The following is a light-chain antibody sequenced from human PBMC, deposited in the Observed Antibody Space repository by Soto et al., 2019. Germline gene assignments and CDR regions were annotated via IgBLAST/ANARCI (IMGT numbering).Light chain of an antibody. CDR3: GTWDSSLSAS. CDR1: SSNSGNNY. J-gene: IGLJ2*01. V-gene: IGLV1-51*01. Sequence: QSVLTQPPSVSAAPGQKVTISCSGSSSNSGNNYVSRYQHLPGTAPKLLIYDNNKRPSGIPDRFSGSKSGTSATLGITGLQTGDEADYYCGTWDSSLSASFGGGTKLTVL. CDR2: DNN.